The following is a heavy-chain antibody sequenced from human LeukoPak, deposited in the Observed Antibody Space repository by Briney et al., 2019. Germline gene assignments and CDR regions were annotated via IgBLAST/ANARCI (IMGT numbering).Heavy chain of an antibody. CDR1: GFTFSSYA. D-gene: IGHD6-13*01. Sequence: GGLLRLSCAASGFTFSSYAMSWVRQAPGKRLEWVTAIPVGCASTYYAASVKGRFTISRDNSKNTLYLQMNGLRAEDTAVYYCAKLEPLGRSWKVGYLDYWGQGTLVSVSS. CDR3: AKLEPLGRSWKVGYLDY. V-gene: IGHV3-23*01. J-gene: IGHJ4*02. CDR2: IPVGCAST.